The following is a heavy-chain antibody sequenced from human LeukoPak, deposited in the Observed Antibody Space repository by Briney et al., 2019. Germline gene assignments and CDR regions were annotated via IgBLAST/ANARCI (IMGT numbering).Heavy chain of an antibody. CDR1: GYSISSGYY. D-gene: IGHD3-10*01. J-gene: IGHJ4*02. CDR2: IYHSGST. CDR3: AREGYGSGSYPHFDY. V-gene: IGHV4-38-2*02. Sequence: KPSETLSLTCAVSGYSISSGYYWGWIRQPPGKGLEWIGSIYHSGSTYYNPSPKSRVTISVDTSKNQFSLKLSSVTAADTAVYYCAREGYGSGSYPHFDYWGQGTLVTVSS.